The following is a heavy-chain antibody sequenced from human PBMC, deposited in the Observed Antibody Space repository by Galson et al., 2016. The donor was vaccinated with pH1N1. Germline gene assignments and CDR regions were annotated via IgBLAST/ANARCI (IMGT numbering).Heavy chain of an antibody. Sequence: SLRLSCAASGFTFSSYAMSWVRQAPGKGLEWVSAISGGGGSTSYADSVKGRFTISRDNSKTTLYLQMNSLKAEDTAVYYCAGGRLHERWFDPWGQGTLVTVSS. CDR2: ISGGGGST. V-gene: IGHV3-23*01. J-gene: IGHJ5*02. CDR3: AGGRLHERWFDP. CDR1: GFTFSSYA. D-gene: IGHD4-11*01.